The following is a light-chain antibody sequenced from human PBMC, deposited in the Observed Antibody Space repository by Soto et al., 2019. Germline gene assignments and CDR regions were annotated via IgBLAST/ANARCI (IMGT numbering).Light chain of an antibody. CDR1: QSVSNN. J-gene: IGKJ5*01. V-gene: IGKV3-15*01. Sequence: ETVMTQSPATLSLFPGERATLSCRASQSVSNNLAWYQQKSGQSPRLLIYGASTRATGIPARFSGSGFGTEFTLTISSLQSEDFAVYYCQQYKNWPLFGQGTRLEI. CDR3: QQYKNWPL. CDR2: GAS.